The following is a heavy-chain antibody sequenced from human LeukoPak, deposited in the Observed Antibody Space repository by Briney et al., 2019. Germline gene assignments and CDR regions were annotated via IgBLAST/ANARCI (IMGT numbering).Heavy chain of an antibody. Sequence: ASVKVSCKASGYTFTGYYMHWVRQAPGQGLEWMGWINPNSGGTNYAQKFQGRVTMTRDTSISTAYVELSRLRSDDTAVYYCARDRSCTGGSCYMDVWGRGTTVTVSS. J-gene: IGHJ6*03. V-gene: IGHV1-2*02. CDR3: ARDRSCTGGSCYMDV. D-gene: IGHD2-15*01. CDR2: INPNSGGT. CDR1: GYTFTGYY.